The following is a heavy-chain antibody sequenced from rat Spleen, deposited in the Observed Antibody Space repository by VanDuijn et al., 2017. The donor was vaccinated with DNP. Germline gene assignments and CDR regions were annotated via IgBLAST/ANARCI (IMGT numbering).Heavy chain of an antibody. Sequence: EVQLVESGGVLVQPGRSLKLSCAASGFTFSDYYMAWVRQAPKEGLEWVASISYDGRITYNGDSVKGRFTISRDNAKTTLYLQMDSLRSEDTATYYCAKHDGTEGIDFDYWGQGVMVTVSS. CDR3: AKHDGTEGIDFDY. CDR1: GFTFSDYY. CDR2: ISYDGRIT. D-gene: IGHD1-11*01. V-gene: IGHV5-22*01. J-gene: IGHJ2*01.